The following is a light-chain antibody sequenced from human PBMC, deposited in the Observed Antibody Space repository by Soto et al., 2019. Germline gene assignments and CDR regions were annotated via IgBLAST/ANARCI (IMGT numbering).Light chain of an antibody. CDR3: QQRPNWPLP. CDR2: DTS. CDR1: QSVSHK. Sequence: EMVMTQSPATLSVSPGERATLSCRASQSVSHKLAWYQQKPGQAPRLLIYDTSTRATGIPARFSGSGSGTDFTLTISSLEPEDFAVYYCQQRPNWPLPFGGGGKAAIK. J-gene: IGKJ4*01. V-gene: IGKV3-11*01.